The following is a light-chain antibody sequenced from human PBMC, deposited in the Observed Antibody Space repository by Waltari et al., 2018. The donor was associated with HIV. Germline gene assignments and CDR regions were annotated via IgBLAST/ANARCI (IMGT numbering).Light chain of an antibody. J-gene: IGLJ3*02. CDR1: SNDVAAYKY. V-gene: IGLV2-14*01. CDR2: EVS. CDR3: SSYASTSTRV. Sequence: QSALTQPASVSGSPGQSITISCTGTSNDVAAYKYVSWYQQHPGKAPKVVIYEVSNRPSGVSNRFSGSKSGNTASLTISGLQAEDEADYYCSSYASTSTRVFGGGTKLTVL.